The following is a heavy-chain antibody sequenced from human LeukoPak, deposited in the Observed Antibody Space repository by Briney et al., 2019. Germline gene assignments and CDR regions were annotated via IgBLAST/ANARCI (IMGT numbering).Heavy chain of an antibody. D-gene: IGHD3-22*01. J-gene: IGHJ3*02. Sequence: ASVKVSCKASGYTFTSYGISWVRQAPGQGLEWMGWISAYDGNTNYAQKLQGRVTMTTDTSTSTAYMELRSLRSDDTAVYYCARKLWEDSSGYLDDAFDIWGQGTMVTVSS. CDR3: ARKLWEDSSGYLDDAFDI. CDR2: ISAYDGNT. V-gene: IGHV1-18*01. CDR1: GYTFTSYG.